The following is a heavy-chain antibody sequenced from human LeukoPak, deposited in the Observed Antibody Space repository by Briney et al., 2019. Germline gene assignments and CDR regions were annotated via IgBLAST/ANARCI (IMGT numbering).Heavy chain of an antibody. D-gene: IGHD6-19*01. CDR1: GGSNSSYY. V-gene: IGHV4-59*01. J-gene: IGHJ4*02. Sequence: SESLSLTRLFTGGSNSSYYWSWIGQPPGREREWIGYIYFSGSNNYSPSLKSRVTISVDTSKNHFVLKLSSVTAADTAVYYCAREAWDSSGSTFDYWGQGTLVTVSS. CDR2: IYFSGSN. CDR3: AREAWDSSGSTFDY.